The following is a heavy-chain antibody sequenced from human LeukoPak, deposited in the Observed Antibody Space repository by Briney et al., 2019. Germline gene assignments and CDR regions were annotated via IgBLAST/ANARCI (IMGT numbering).Heavy chain of an antibody. J-gene: IGHJ4*02. V-gene: IGHV3-30-3*01. Sequence: QTGTSLRLSCAASGFTFNTFPMHWVRQTPGKGLEWVAVISFDGTNNHYADSVKGRFTISRDNSKNTVSLQMRSLRGEDTALYYCARDSRDFYGLLDYWGQGTLVTVSS. D-gene: IGHD2/OR15-2a*01. CDR1: GFTFNTFP. CDR2: ISFDGTNN. CDR3: ARDSRDFYGLLDY.